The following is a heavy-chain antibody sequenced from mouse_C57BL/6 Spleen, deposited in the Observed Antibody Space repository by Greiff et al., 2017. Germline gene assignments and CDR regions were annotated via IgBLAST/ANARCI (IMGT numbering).Heavy chain of an antibody. Sequence: QVQLQQPGAELVKPGASVKMSCKASGYPFTSYWITWVKQRPGQGLEWIGDIYPGSGSTTYNEKFKSKATLTVDTSSSTAYMQLSSLTSEDSAVYYCARVAHWDYYAMDYWGQGTSVTVSS. CDR3: ARVAHWDYYAMDY. CDR2: IYPGSGST. CDR1: GYPFTSYW. V-gene: IGHV1-55*01. J-gene: IGHJ4*01. D-gene: IGHD4-1*01.